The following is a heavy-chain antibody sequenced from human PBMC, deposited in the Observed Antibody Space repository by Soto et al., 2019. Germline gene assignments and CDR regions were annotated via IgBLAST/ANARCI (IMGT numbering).Heavy chain of an antibody. J-gene: IGHJ4*02. CDR3: ARGGYSNYYSRNYYFDY. CDR2: IYYSGIT. CDR1: GDSISSGDYY. D-gene: IGHD4-4*01. V-gene: IGHV4-30-4*01. Sequence: PSETLSLTCTVSGDSISSGDYYWTWIRQPPGRGLEWIGYIYYSGITYYNPPLKSRVTISVDTSKSQFSLRLSSVTAADTAVYYCARGGYSNYYSRNYYFDYWGQGTRVTVSS.